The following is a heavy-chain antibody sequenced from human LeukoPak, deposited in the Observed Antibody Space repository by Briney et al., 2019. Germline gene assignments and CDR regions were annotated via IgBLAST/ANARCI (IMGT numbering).Heavy chain of an antibody. V-gene: IGHV4-4*09. CDR2: IYTSGST. J-gene: IGHJ6*03. CDR3: ARLRFLEWFADYYMDV. CDR1: GGSISSYY. Sequence: PSETLSLTCTVSGGSISSYYWSWIRQPPGQGLEWIGYIYTSGSTNYNPSLKRRVTISVDTSKNQFSLKLSSVTAADTAVYYCARLRFLEWFADYYMDVWGKGTTVTVSS. D-gene: IGHD3-3*01.